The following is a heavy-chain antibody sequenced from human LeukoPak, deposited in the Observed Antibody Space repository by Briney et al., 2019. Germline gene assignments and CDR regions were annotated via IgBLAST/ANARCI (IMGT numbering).Heavy chain of an antibody. CDR3: AGDPGIAAAGTPRMDV. V-gene: IGHV6-1*01. CDR1: GDSVSSNSAA. CDR2: TYYRSKWYN. D-gene: IGHD6-13*01. J-gene: IGHJ6*02. Sequence: SQTLSLTCAISGDSVSSNSAAWNWIRQSPSRGLEWLGRTYYRSKWYNDYAVSVKSRITISPDTSKNQFSLQLNSVTPEDTAVYYCAGDPGIAAAGTPRMDVWGQGTTVTVSS.